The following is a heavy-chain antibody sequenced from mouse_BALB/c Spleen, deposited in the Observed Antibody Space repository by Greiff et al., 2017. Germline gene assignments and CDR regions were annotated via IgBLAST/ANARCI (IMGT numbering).Heavy chain of an antibody. J-gene: IGHJ4*01. CDR1: GYTFSSYW. CDR2: ILPGSGST. Sequence: VQLQQSGAELMKPGASVKISCKATGYTFSSYWLEWVKQRPGHGLEWIGEILPGSGSTNYNEKFKGKATFTAATSSNTAYMQLSSLTSDDSAVYNCARGEYGKSFGYAMDYGGQGTSVTVAS. V-gene: IGHV1-9*01. CDR3: ARGEYGKSFGYAMDY. D-gene: IGHD2-10*02.